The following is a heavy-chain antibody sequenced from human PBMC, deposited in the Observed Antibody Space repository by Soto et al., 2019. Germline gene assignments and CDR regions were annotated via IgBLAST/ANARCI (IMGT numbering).Heavy chain of an antibody. CDR3: ARAALGYSSSWYFDY. J-gene: IGHJ4*02. D-gene: IGHD6-13*01. CDR2: ISSSSSYT. CDR1: GGSFSGYY. V-gene: IGHV3-11*06. Sequence: LSLTCAVYGGSFSGYYWSWISQAPGKGLEWVSYISSSSSYTNYADSVKGRFTISRDNAKNSLYLQMNSLRAEETAVYYCARAALGYSSSWYFDYWGQGTLVTVSS.